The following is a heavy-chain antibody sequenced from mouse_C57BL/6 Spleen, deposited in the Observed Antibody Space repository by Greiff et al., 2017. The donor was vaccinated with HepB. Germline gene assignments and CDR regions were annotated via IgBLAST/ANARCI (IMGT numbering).Heavy chain of an antibody. CDR3: ARHYGSSPSYFDV. CDR2: ISNVGGST. V-gene: IGHV5-12*01. CDR1: GFTFSDYY. J-gene: IGHJ1*03. Sequence: EVKLVESGGGLVQPGGSLKLSCAASGFTFSDYYMYWVRQTPEKRLEWVAYISNVGGSTYYPDTVKGRFTISRDNAKNTLYLQMSRLKSEDTAMYYCARHYGSSPSYFDVWGTGTTVTVSS. D-gene: IGHD1-1*01.